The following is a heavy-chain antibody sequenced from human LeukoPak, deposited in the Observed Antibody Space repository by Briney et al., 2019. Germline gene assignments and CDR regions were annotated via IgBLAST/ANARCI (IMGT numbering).Heavy chain of an antibody. V-gene: IGHV4-31*03. CDR1: GGSISSGGYY. Sequence: SQTLSLTCTVSGGSISSGGYYWSWIRQHPGKGPEWIGYVYHSGSTYYNPSLKSRVTISVDTSKNQSSLKLSSVTAADTAVYYCARGSRGYCSSTSCLPYAFDIWGQGTVVTVSS. J-gene: IGHJ3*02. CDR2: VYHSGST. CDR3: ARGSRGYCSSTSCLPYAFDI. D-gene: IGHD2-2*01.